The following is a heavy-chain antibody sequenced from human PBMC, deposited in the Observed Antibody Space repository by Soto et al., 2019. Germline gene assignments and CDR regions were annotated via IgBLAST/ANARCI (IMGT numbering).Heavy chain of an antibody. J-gene: IGHJ4*02. D-gene: IGHD2-8*01. CDR3: ATEIEIVLMVHSVSDS. CDR1: GFNFAKFA. CDR2: LSGGGSTT. V-gene: IGHV3-23*01. Sequence: GGSLRLSCAASGFNFAKFAMNWVRQAPGQGLEWVSALSGGGSTTYYADSVKGRFTISRDNSRNTVHLQIDSLRAEDTAIYYCATEIEIVLMVHSVSDSWGQGIQVTVYS.